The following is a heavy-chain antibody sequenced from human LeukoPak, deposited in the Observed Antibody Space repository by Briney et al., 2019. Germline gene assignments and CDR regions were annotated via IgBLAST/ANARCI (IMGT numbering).Heavy chain of an antibody. CDR3: AKNFYFDSSGYYHY. CDR2: INPNSGGT. Sequence: ASVKVSCKASGYTFTGYYMHWVRQAPGQGLEWMGWINPNSGGTNYAQKFQGRVTMTRDTSISTAYMELSRLRSDDTAVYYCAKNFYFDSSGYYHYWGQGTLVTVSS. J-gene: IGHJ4*02. V-gene: IGHV1-2*02. CDR1: GYTFTGYY. D-gene: IGHD3-22*01.